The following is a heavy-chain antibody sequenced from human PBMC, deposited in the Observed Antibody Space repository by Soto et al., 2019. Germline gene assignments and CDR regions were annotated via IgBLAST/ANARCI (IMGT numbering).Heavy chain of an antibody. CDR2: ISYDGSNE. D-gene: IGHD2-15*01. Sequence: QLPLVESGGGVVQPGRSLRLSCAASGFTFSTYTMHWVRQAPGKGLQWVAVISYDGSNENYADSVKGRFTISRDNSKNTLYLQMSSLRGEDTAVYYCARTNRGYCSGGSCYTRNGMDVWGPGTTVTVSS. J-gene: IGHJ6*02. CDR1: GFTFSTYT. V-gene: IGHV3-30-3*01. CDR3: ARTNRGYCSGGSCYTRNGMDV.